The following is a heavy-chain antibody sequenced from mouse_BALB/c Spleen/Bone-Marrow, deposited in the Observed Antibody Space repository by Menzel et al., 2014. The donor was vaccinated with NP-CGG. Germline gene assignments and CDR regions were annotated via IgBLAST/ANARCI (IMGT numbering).Heavy chain of an antibody. CDR2: INPYPGDA. CDR3: ARDSGSSPFDH. D-gene: IGHD1-1*01. V-gene: IGHV1-67*01. J-gene: IGHJ2*01. CDR1: GYTFSDYA. Sequence: VQLQPSGPELVRPGVSVKISCKGSGYTFSDYAMHWVKQSHAKSLEWIGGINPYPGDANYNQKFKGKATMTVDKSSSTAYMELARLASEDSAIYYCARDSGSSPFDHWGQGSTLTVSS.